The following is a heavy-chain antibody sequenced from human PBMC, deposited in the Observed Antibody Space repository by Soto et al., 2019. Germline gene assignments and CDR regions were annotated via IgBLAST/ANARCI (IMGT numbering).Heavy chain of an antibody. D-gene: IGHD3-10*01. J-gene: IGHJ6*02. V-gene: IGHV4-34*01. CDR2: INHSGST. CDR3: AISLGYQSRSGRTMRFGT. Sequence: RSESLYPTGAPHGAASGGYVSSWYRRLPGRGLEWSGEINHSGSTNCNPSHRSRVSISVDTSKNKFSLKLSSVTAAGTAVYYCAISLGYQSRSGRTMRFGTWGHGPTATV. CDR1: GAASGGYV.